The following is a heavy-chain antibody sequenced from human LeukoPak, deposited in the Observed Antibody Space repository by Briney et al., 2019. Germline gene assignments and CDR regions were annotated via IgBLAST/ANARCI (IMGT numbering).Heavy chain of an antibody. CDR1: GFTFSSYS. CDR3: ARDRDGTAYNPLDF. V-gene: IGHV3-21*01. Sequence: GGSLRLSCAASGFTFSSYSMNWVRQAPGKGLEWVSFISSSSSSINYADSVKGRFTISRDNAKNSLYLQMNSLRAEDTAVYYCARDRDGTAYNPLDFRGQGTLVTVSS. D-gene: IGHD3-16*01. J-gene: IGHJ4*02. CDR2: ISSSSSSI.